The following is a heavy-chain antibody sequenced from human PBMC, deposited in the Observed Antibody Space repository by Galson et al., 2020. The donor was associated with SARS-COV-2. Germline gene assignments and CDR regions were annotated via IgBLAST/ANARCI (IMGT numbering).Heavy chain of an antibody. CDR2: VSRSGPGT. Sequence: GGSLRLSCAASGFSFSNFDMSWVRQAPGKGLEWVSTVSRSGPGTFYVDSVKGRFTISRDNSKNTLSLQMTSLRADDTALYYCAKDPGYSYGTYFDSWGQGTLVTVSS. CDR1: GFSFSNFD. V-gene: IGHV3-23*01. D-gene: IGHD5-18*01. J-gene: IGHJ5*01. CDR3: AKDPGYSYGTYFDS.